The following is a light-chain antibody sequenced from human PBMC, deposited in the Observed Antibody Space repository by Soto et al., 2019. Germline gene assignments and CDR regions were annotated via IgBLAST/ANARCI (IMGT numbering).Light chain of an antibody. CDR3: QQYNNWPQT. J-gene: IGKJ1*01. CDR1: QSVSSN. CDR2: GAS. Sequence: EIVMTQSPATLSVSPWERATLSCRASQSVSSNLAWYQQKPGQAPRLLIYGASTRATGIPARFSGSGSGTEFTLTISSLQSEDFAVYYCQQYNNWPQTFGQGIKVDIK. V-gene: IGKV3-15*01.